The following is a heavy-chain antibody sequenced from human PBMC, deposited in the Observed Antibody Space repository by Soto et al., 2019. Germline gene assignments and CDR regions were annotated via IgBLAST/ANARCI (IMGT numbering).Heavy chain of an antibody. Sequence: GGSLRLSCAASGFTFSSYAMSWVRQAPGKGLEWVSAISGSGGSTYYADSVKGRFTISRDNSKNTLYLQMNSLRAEDTAVYYCAKVSRIAAAVEFTARYYSDYWGEGTLVTVSS. CDR2: ISGSGGST. D-gene: IGHD6-25*01. J-gene: IGHJ4*02. CDR1: GFTFSSYA. CDR3: AKVSRIAAAVEFTARYYSDY. V-gene: IGHV3-23*01.